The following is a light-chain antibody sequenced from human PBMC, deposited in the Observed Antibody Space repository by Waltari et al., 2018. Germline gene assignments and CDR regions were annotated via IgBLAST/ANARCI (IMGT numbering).Light chain of an antibody. Sequence: EIVLTQSPATLSLSPGERATLACRASQSIGRYLAWYQQKPGLAPRLLIDNASNRATGIPARFSGSGSGTDFTLTISSLEPEDFAVYYCQHRSNWPPSFGQGTKVEIE. V-gene: IGKV3-11*01. CDR3: QHRSNWPPS. J-gene: IGKJ2*01. CDR2: NAS. CDR1: QSIGRY.